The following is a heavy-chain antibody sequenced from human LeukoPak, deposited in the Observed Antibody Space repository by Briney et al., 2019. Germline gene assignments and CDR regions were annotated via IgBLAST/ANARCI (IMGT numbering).Heavy chain of an antibody. V-gene: IGHV1-18*01. J-gene: IGHJ4*02. CDR2: ISAYNGST. CDR1: GYTFTSYG. CDR3: ARDRIFITGTTEPWFY. Sequence: ASVKVSCKASGYTFTSYGISWVRQAPGQGLEWMGWISAYNGSTNYAQKLQGRVTMTTDTSTSTAYMELRSLRSDDTAVYYCARDRIFITGTTEPWFYWGQGTLVTVSS. D-gene: IGHD1-7*01.